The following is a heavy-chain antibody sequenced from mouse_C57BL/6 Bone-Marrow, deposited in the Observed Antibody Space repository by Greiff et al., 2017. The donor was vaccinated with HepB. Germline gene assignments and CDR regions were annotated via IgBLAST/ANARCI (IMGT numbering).Heavy chain of an antibody. J-gene: IGHJ1*03. Sequence: VQLQQPGAELVKPGASVKLSCKASGYTFTSYWMHWVKQRPGRGLEWIGRIDPNSGGTKYNEKFKSKATLTVDKPSSTAYMQLSSLTSEDSAVYYCARSLITTVVALSYWYFDVWGTGTTVTVSS. V-gene: IGHV1-72*01. CDR2: IDPNSGGT. CDR3: ARSLITTVVALSYWYFDV. CDR1: GYTFTSYW. D-gene: IGHD1-1*01.